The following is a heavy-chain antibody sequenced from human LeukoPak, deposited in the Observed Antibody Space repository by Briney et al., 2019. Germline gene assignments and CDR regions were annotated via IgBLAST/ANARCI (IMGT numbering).Heavy chain of an antibody. J-gene: IGHJ6*03. CDR1: GGSSSSYY. Sequence: SETLSLTCTVSGGSSSSYYWSWIRQPAGKGLEWIGRIYTSGNTNYNPSLESRVTMSVDTSKNQFSLKLSSVTAADTAVYYCATASPPKDGHHYYYMDVWGKGATVTVSS. V-gene: IGHV4-4*07. CDR2: IYTSGNT. D-gene: IGHD5-24*01. CDR3: ATASPPKDGHHYYYMDV.